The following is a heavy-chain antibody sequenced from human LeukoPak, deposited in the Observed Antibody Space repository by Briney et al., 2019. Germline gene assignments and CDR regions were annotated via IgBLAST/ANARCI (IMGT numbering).Heavy chain of an antibody. J-gene: IGHJ4*02. Sequence: GASVKVSCKASGYTFTGYYMHWVRQAPGQGLEWMGWINPNSGGTNYAQKFQGRATMTRDTSISTAYMELSRLRSDDTAVYYCARDSGYDSETLDYWGQGTLVTVSS. V-gene: IGHV1-2*02. D-gene: IGHD5-12*01. CDR2: INPNSGGT. CDR1: GYTFTGYY. CDR3: ARDSGYDSETLDY.